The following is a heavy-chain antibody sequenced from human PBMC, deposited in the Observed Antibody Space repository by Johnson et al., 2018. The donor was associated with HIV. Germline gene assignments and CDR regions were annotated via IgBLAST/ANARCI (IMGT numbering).Heavy chain of an antibody. Sequence: MQLVESGGGLVKPGGSLRLSCAASGFTFSNAWMSWVRQAPGKGLEWVGRIKSKTDGGTTDYAAPVKGRFTISRDDSKNTLYLQMNSLRAEDTAVYYCARACRDGYTCDVFDIWGQGTLVAVSS. CDR3: ARACRDGYTCDVFDI. D-gene: IGHD5-24*01. CDR1: GFTFSNAW. CDR2: IKSKTDGGTT. J-gene: IGHJ3*02. V-gene: IGHV3-15*01.